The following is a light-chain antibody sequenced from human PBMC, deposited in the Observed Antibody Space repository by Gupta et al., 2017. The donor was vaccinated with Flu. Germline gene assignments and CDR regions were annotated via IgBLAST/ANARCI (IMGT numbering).Light chain of an antibody. Sequence: DRVTIPCRASQGISSYLAWYQQKPGKAPKLLIYAASTLQSGVPSRFSGSGSGTEFTLTISSLQPEDFATYYCQQLNSYPLFTFGPGTKVDIK. V-gene: IGKV1-9*01. CDR2: AAS. J-gene: IGKJ3*01. CDR1: QGISSY. CDR3: QQLNSYPLFT.